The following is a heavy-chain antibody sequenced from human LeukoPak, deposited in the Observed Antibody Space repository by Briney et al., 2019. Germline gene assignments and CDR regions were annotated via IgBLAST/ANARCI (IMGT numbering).Heavy chain of an antibody. CDR1: GFAVSSNH. D-gene: IGHD2-15*01. CDR3: ASAPFNCSGGSCYSGDWFDP. V-gene: IGHV3-53*01. J-gene: IGHJ5*02. CDR2: IFNGGST. Sequence: GGSLRLSCAASGFAVSSNHMNWVRQAPGKGLEWVSVIFNGGSTYYADFVKGRFTISRDNSKNTLYLQMNSLRAEDTAVYYCASAPFNCSGGSCYSGDWFDPWGQGTLVTVSS.